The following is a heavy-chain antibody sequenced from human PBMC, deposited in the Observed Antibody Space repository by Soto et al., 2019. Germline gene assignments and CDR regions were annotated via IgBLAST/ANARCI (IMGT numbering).Heavy chain of an antibody. CDR3: ARGAALLWFGELSQLLDY. J-gene: IGHJ4*02. Sequence: EVQLVESGGGLVQPGGSLRLSCVASGFTFSSYSMNWVRQAPGKGLEWVSYISSSSSTIYYADSVKGRFTISRDNAKNSLYLQMNSLRDEDTAVYYCARGAALLWFGELSQLLDYWGQGTLVTVSS. D-gene: IGHD3-10*01. CDR2: ISSSSSTI. V-gene: IGHV3-48*02. CDR1: GFTFSSYS.